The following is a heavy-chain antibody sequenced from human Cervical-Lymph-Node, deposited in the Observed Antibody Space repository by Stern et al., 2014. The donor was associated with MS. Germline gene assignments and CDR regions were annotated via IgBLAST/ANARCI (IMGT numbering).Heavy chain of an antibody. CDR2: IYYSGSN. Sequence: QEQLVESGPGLVKPSETLSLTCTVSGGSVSSGSYYWSWIRQPPGKGLEWVGYIYYSGSNNYNPSLKSRVTISVDTSKNHFSLKLSSVTAADTAVYYCARVLITFGGVNFDYWGQGTLVTVSS. V-gene: IGHV4-61*01. CDR1: GGSVSSGSYY. CDR3: ARVLITFGGVNFDY. J-gene: IGHJ4*02. D-gene: IGHD3-16*01.